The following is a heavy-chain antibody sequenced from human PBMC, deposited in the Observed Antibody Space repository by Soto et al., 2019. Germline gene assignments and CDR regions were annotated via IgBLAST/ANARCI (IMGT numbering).Heavy chain of an antibody. CDR3: ATRRIATIMPFDY. D-gene: IGHD1-1*01. Sequence: SVKVSCKASGGTFSSYAISWVRQAPGQGLEWMGGIIPIFGTANYAQKFQGRVTITADESTSTAYMELSSLRSEDTAVYYCATRRIATIMPFDYWGQGTLLPVSP. CDR1: GGTFSSYA. J-gene: IGHJ4*02. CDR2: IIPIFGTA. V-gene: IGHV1-69*13.